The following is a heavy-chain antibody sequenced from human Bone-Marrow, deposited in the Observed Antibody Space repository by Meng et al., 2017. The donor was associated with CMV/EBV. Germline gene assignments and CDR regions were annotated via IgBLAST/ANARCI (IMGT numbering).Heavy chain of an antibody. Sequence: SETLSLTCTVSGGSISSSSYYWGWIRQPPGKGLEWIGSIYYSGSTYYNPSLKSRVTISVDTSKNQFSLKLSSVTAADTAVYYCARQEPYSSGWSPSFYYYYGMDVWGQGTTVTVSS. D-gene: IGHD6-19*01. J-gene: IGHJ6*02. V-gene: IGHV4-39*01. CDR1: GGSISSSSYY. CDR3: ARQEPYSSGWSPSFYYYYGMDV. CDR2: IYYSGST.